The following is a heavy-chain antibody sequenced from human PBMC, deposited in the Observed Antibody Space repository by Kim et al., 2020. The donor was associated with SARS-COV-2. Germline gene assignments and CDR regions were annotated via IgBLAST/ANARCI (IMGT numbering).Heavy chain of an antibody. CDR1: GYDFTSYA. CDR3: AREGSGSDFWSGTPDY. Sequence: ASVKVSCKASGYDFTSYAIHWVRQAPGQSLEWMGWINVGNGNTKYALKFQGRVLITRDTSARIAYMELSSLTSEDTAVYYCAREGSGSDFWSGTPDYWGQGTLVTVSS. D-gene: IGHD3-3*01. J-gene: IGHJ4*02. V-gene: IGHV1-3*01. CDR2: INVGNGNT.